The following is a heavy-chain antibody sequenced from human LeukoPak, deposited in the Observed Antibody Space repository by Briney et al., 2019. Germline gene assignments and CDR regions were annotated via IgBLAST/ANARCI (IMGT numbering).Heavy chain of an antibody. D-gene: IGHD1-26*01. CDR1: GFPFSSYS. CDR2: ISSSSSNI. V-gene: IGHV3-21*01. J-gene: IGHJ4*02. CDR3: ARPVDSGTYYRYFDY. Sequence: GGSLRLSCAASGFPFSSYSMIWVRQAPGKGLEWVSSISSSSSNIFYADSVKGRFTISRDNARSSLYLQMNSLRPEDTAVYYCARPVDSGTYYRYFDYWGQGTLVTVSS.